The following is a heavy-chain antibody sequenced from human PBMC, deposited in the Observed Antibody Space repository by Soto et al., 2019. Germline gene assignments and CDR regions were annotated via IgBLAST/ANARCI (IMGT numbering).Heavy chain of an antibody. J-gene: IGHJ6*02. Sequence: GGSLRLSCAASGFTFSSYGMHWVRQAPGKGLEWVAVIWYDGSNKYYSDSVKGRFTISRDNSKNTLYLQMNSLRAEDTAVYYCAREIIVGATGYYYYGMDVWGQGTTVNVSS. D-gene: IGHD1-26*01. CDR3: AREIIVGATGYYYYGMDV. CDR1: GFTFSSYG. CDR2: IWYDGSNK. V-gene: IGHV3-33*01.